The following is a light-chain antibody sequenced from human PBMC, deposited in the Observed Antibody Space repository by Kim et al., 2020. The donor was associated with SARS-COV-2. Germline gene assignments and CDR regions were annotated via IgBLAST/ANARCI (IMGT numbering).Light chain of an antibody. CDR3: LQHSTCPAT. V-gene: IGKV1-17*01. J-gene: IGKJ5*01. CDR2: GAS. Sequence: ASVGDRVSITCRASQDIRNDLGWYQQNPGRAPKRLIYGASSLESGVPSRFSGSGSGTEFTLTISSVQPEDFATYVCLQHSTCPATFGQGTRLEIK. CDR1: QDIRND.